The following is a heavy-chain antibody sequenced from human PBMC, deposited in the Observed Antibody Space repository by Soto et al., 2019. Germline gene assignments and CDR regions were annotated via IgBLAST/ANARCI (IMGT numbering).Heavy chain of an antibody. Sequence: EVQLVESGGGLVQPGGSLRLSCAASGFTFSNYSMNWVRQAPGKGLEWVSYISRTSSTIYYADSVKGRFTISRDNAKNSLYLQMNSLRAEDTAVYYCARALTTTGDWGKGNLVTVSS. J-gene: IGHJ4*02. D-gene: IGHD4-4*01. CDR2: ISRTSSTI. CDR1: GFTFSNYS. V-gene: IGHV3-48*01. CDR3: ARALTTTGD.